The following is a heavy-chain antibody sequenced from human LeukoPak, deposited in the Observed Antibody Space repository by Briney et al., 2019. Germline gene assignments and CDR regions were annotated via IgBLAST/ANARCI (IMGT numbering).Heavy chain of an antibody. CDR3: ARDEYYDSSGYYDY. CDR2: IYTSGST. Sequence: SQTLSLTCTVSGGSISSGSYYWSWIRQPAGKGLEWIGRIYTSGSTNYNPSLKSRVTISVDTSKNQFSLKLSSVTAADTAVYYCARDEYYDSSGYYDYWGQGTLVTVSS. D-gene: IGHD3-22*01. CDR1: GGSISSGSYY. J-gene: IGHJ4*02. V-gene: IGHV4-61*02.